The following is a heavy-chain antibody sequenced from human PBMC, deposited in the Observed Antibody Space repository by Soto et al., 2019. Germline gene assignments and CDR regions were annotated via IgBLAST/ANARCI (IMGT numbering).Heavy chain of an antibody. J-gene: IGHJ3*02. CDR2: FDPEDGET. V-gene: IGHV1-24*01. CDR1: GYTLTELS. Sequence: ASVKVSCKVSGYTLTELSMHWVRQAPGKGLEWMGGFDPEDGETIYAQKFQGRVTMTEDTSTDTAYMELSSLRSEDTAVYYCATGPPHLGELSLVVAFDIWGQGTMVTV. D-gene: IGHD3-16*02. CDR3: ATGPPHLGELSLVVAFDI.